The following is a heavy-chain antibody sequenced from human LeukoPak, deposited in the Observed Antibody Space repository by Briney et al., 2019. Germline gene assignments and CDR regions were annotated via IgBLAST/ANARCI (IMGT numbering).Heavy chain of an antibody. CDR2: IIPIFGTA. D-gene: IGHD5-18*01. Sequence: SVKVSCKASGGTFSSYAISWVRQAHGQGLEWMGGIIPIFGTANYAQKFQGRVTITADESTSTAYMELSSLRSEDTAVYYCARDVDTAMVTEPDAFDIWGQGTMVTVSS. CDR3: ARDVDTAMVTEPDAFDI. V-gene: IGHV1-69*01. J-gene: IGHJ3*02. CDR1: GGTFSSYA.